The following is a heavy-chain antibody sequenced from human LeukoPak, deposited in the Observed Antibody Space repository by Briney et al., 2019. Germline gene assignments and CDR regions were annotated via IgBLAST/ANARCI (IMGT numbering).Heavy chain of an antibody. CDR2: ISRTSAYI. Sequence: PGGSLRLSCAASGFTFSDYAMKWVRQAPGKGLEWVSAISRTSAYIYYSDSVRGRFTISRDNAKNSVYLQMDSLRAEDTAVYYCARDERRYCPDSSCYPGDYWGQGTQVTVSS. CDR1: GFTFSDYA. V-gene: IGHV3-21*01. D-gene: IGHD2-8*02. J-gene: IGHJ4*02. CDR3: ARDERRYCPDSSCYPGDY.